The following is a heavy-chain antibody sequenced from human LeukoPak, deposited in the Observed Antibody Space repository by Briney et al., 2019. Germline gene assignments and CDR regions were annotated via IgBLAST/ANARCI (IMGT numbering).Heavy chain of an antibody. V-gene: IGHV1-18*01. J-gene: IGHJ6*03. CDR3: ARLADTAMVTFYYYMDV. Sequence: ASVKVSCKASGYTFTSYGISWVRQAPGQGLEWMGWISAYNGNTNYAQKLQGRVTMTTDTSTSTAYMELRSLRSDDSAVYYCARLADTAMVTFYYYMDVWGKGTTVTISS. CDR2: ISAYNGNT. CDR1: GYTFTSYG. D-gene: IGHD5-18*01.